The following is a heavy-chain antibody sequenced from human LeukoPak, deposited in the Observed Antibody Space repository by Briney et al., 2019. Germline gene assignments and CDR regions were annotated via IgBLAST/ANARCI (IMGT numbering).Heavy chain of an antibody. CDR3: ATSFDVKTAPYDL. J-gene: IGHJ5*02. D-gene: IGHD2/OR15-2a*01. CDR2: IYTSGRT. Sequence: ASETLSLTCTVSGDSISRYCWSWVRQPPGKELEWIGYIYTSGRTDYNPSLKSRVTMSVDTSKNQVSMELRFLTAADTAVYYCATSFDVKTAPYDLWGQGTLVTVSA. V-gene: IGHV4-4*09. CDR1: GDSISRYC.